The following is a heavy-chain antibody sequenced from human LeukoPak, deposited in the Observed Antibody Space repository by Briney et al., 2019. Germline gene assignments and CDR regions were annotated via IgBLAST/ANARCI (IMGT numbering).Heavy chain of an antibody. CDR1: GYTFTGYY. V-gene: IGHV1-2*02. CDR3: ARDHGVRYYGSGSWYYFDY. J-gene: IGHJ4*02. Sequence: ASVKVSCKASGYTFTGYYMHWVRQAPGQGLEWMGWINPNSGGTNYAQKLQGRVTMTRDTSISTAYMELSRLRSEDTAVYYCARDHGVRYYGSGSWYYFDYWGQGTLVTVSS. CDR2: INPNSGGT. D-gene: IGHD3-10*01.